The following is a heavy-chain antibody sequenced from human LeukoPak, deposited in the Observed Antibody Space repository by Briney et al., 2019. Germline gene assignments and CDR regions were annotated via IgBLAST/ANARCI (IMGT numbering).Heavy chain of an antibody. CDR3: ARSTYYYDSSGYSTPEYYFDY. CDR2: IYTSGST. D-gene: IGHD3-22*01. Sequence: PSETLSLTCTVSGGSFSSYYWSWIRQPAGKGLEWIGRIYTSGSTNYNPSLKSRLTMSVDTSKNQFSLKLRSVTAADTAVYYCARSTYYYDSSGYSTPEYYFDYWGKGTLVTVSS. J-gene: IGHJ4*02. V-gene: IGHV4-4*07. CDR1: GGSFSSYY.